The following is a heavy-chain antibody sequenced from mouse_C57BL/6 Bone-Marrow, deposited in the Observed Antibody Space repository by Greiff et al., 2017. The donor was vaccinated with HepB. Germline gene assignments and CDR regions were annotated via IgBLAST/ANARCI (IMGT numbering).Heavy chain of an antibody. CDR1: GYTFTSYW. D-gene: IGHD1-1*01. CDR3: ARGGSYYYGSSYWFAY. V-gene: IGHV1-53*01. J-gene: IGHJ3*01. CDR2: INPSNGGT. Sequence: VQLQQPGTELVKPGASVKLSCKASGYTFTSYWMHWVKQRPGQGLEWIGNINPSNGGTNYNEKFKSKATLTVYKSSSTAYMQLSSLTSEDSAVYYCARGGSYYYGSSYWFAYWGQGTLVTVSA.